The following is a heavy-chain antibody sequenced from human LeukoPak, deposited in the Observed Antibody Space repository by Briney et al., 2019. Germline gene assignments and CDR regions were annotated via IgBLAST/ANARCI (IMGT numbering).Heavy chain of an antibody. J-gene: IGHJ4*02. V-gene: IGHV3-30-3*01. CDR3: ARDHYSSGWYGGVDY. CDR1: GFTFSSYA. CDR2: ISYDGSNK. Sequence: GGSLRLSCAASGFTFSSYAMHWVRQAPGEGLEWVAVISYDGSNKYYADSVKGRFTISRDNSKNTLYLQMNSLRAEDTAVYYCARDHYSSGWYGGVDYWGQGTLVTVSS. D-gene: IGHD6-19*01.